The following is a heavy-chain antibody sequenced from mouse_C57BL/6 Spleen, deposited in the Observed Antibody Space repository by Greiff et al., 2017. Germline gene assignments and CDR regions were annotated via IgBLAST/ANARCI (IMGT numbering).Heavy chain of an antibody. D-gene: IGHD1-1*01. CDR2: IYPGSGST. CDR3: ARRDYYGSSFDY. V-gene: IGHV1-55*01. Sequence: QVHVKQPGAELVKPGASVKMSCKASGYTFTSYWITLVKQRPGQGLEWIGDIYPGSGSTNYNEKFKSKATLTVDTSSSTAYMQLSSLTSEDSAVYYCARRDYYGSSFDYWGQGTTLTVSS. CDR1: GYTFTSYW. J-gene: IGHJ2*01.